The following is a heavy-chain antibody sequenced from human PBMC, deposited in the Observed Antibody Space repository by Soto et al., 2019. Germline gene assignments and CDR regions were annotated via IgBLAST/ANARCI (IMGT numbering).Heavy chain of an antibody. J-gene: IGHJ4*02. CDR1: GFTFSSYA. V-gene: IGHV3-23*01. CDR3: ATLPYGDYEVDY. Sequence: EVQLLESGGGLVQPGGSLRLSCAASGFTFSSYAMSWVRQAPGKGLEWVSAISGSGGSTYYADSVKGRFTISRDNAKNTLYLQMNSLRDEDTAVYYCATLPYGDYEVDYWGQGTLVTVSS. CDR2: ISGSGGST. D-gene: IGHD4-17*01.